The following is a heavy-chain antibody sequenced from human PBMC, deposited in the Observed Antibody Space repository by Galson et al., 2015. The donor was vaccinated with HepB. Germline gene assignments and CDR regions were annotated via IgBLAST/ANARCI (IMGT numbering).Heavy chain of an antibody. CDR2: ISAYNGYT. CDR1: GYTFTSYG. Sequence: SVKASCKASGYTFTSYGISWVRQAPGQGLEWMGWISAYNGYTDYAQKLQGRVTMTTDTSTSTAYMELRSLRSDDTAVYYCAREWGDIVVVPAAMGYHHYGMDVWGQGTTVTVSS. CDR3: AREWGDIVVVPAAMGYHHYGMDV. D-gene: IGHD2-2*01. J-gene: IGHJ6*02. V-gene: IGHV1-18*01.